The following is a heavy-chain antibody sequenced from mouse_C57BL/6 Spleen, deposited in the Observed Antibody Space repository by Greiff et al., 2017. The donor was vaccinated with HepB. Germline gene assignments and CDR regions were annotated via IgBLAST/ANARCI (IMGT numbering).Heavy chain of an antibody. CDR3: ARNGELGRYFDV. Sequence: QVQLQQSGPGLVQPSQSLSITCTVSGFSLTSYGVHWVRQSPGKGLEWLGVIWSGGSTDYNAAFISRLSISKDNSKSQVFFKMNSLQADDTAIYYCARNGELGRYFDVWGTGTTVTVSS. J-gene: IGHJ1*03. D-gene: IGHD4-1*01. V-gene: IGHV2-2*01. CDR2: IWSGGST. CDR1: GFSLTSYG.